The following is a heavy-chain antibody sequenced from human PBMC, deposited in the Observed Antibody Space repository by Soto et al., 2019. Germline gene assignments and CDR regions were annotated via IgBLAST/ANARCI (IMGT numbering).Heavy chain of an antibody. D-gene: IGHD2-2*01. J-gene: IGHJ6*02. Sequence: SETLSLTCTVSGGSISSGGYYWSWIRQHPGKGLEWIGYIYYSGSTYYNPSLKSRVTISVDTSKNQFSLKLSSVTAADTAVYYCAREQLPPAYYYGMDVWGQGTTVTVSS. CDR3: AREQLPPAYYYGMDV. CDR2: IYYSGST. V-gene: IGHV4-31*03. CDR1: GGSISSGGYY.